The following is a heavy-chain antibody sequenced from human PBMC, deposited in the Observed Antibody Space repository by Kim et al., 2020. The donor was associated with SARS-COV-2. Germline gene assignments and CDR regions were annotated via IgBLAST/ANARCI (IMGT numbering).Heavy chain of an antibody. V-gene: IGHV4-31*03. J-gene: IGHJ2*01. CDR2: IYYSGST. CDR1: GGSISSGGYY. Sequence: SETLSLTCTVSGGSISSGGYYWSWIRQHPGKGLEWIGYIYYSGSTYYNPSLKSRVTISVDTSKNQFSLKLSSVTAADTAVYYCARARRYYDSSGYYCYWYFDLWGRGTLVTVSS. CDR3: ARARRYYDSSGYYCYWYFDL. D-gene: IGHD3-22*01.